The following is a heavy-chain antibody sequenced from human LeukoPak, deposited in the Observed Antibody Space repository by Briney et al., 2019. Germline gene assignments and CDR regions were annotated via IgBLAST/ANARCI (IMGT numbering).Heavy chain of an antibody. CDR3: ARLEGLGYRGGWRDP. CDR2: MNPNSGNT. J-gene: IGHJ5*02. Sequence: GASVKVSCKASGYTFTSYDINWVRQATGQGLEWMGWMNPNSGNTGYAQKFQGRVTITRNTSISTAYMELSSLRSDDTAVYYCARLEGLGYRGGWRDPWAQGTLVIVSS. V-gene: IGHV1-8*03. CDR1: GYTFTSYD. D-gene: IGHD3-16*02.